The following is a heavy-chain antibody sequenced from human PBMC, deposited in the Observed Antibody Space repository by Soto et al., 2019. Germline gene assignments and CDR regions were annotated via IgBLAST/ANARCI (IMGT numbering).Heavy chain of an antibody. D-gene: IGHD2-15*01. CDR1: GYTFTTYY. CDR2: INPSGGST. J-gene: IGHJ4*02. Sequence: ASVKVSCKASGYTFTTYYMHWVRQAPGQGLEWMGIINPSGGSTSYAQKFQGRVTMTRDTSTSTVYMELSSLRSEDTAVYYCARVYCSGGSCYGIAYWGQGTLVTVSS. V-gene: IGHV1-46*01. CDR3: ARVYCSGGSCYGIAY.